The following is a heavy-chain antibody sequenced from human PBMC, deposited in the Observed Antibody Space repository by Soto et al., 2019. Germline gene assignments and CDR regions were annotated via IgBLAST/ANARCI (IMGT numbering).Heavy chain of an antibody. V-gene: IGHV3-23*01. CDR2: ISGSGYQT. CDR3: AKDSVTVYGVVIPFES. D-gene: IGHD3-3*01. CDR1: GFTFSGYA. J-gene: IGHJ4*02. Sequence: EVMLSESGGEMVQPGGSLRLACAASGFTFSGYAMSWVRQVPGKGLQWVASISGSGYQTYYADAVKGRFTISRDNDRNSLFLQLNSLRAEDTAVYYCAKDSVTVYGVVIPFESWGQGTPVTVS.